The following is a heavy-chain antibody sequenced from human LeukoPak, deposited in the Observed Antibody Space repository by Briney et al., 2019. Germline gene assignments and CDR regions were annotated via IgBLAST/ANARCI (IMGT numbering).Heavy chain of an antibody. Sequence: PGGSLRLSCAASGFTVSSNYMSWVRQAPGKGLEWVSVIYSGGSTYYADSVKGRFTISRDNSKNTLYLQMNSLRAEDTAVYYCAKDALYYYGSGSYRGYFDYWGQGTLVTVSS. CDR2: IYSGGST. V-gene: IGHV3-53*01. CDR3: AKDALYYYGSGSYRGYFDY. J-gene: IGHJ4*02. CDR1: GFTVSSNY. D-gene: IGHD3-10*01.